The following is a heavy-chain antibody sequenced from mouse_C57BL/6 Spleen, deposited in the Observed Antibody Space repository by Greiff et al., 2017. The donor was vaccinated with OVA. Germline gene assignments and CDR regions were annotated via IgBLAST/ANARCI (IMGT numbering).Heavy chain of an antibody. CDR2: INPGSGGT. D-gene: IGHD1-1*01. Sequence: QVQLQQSGAELVRPGTSVKVSCKASGYAFTNYLIEWVKQRPGQGLEWIGVINPGSGGTNYNEKFKGKATLTADKSSSTAYMQLSSLTSEDSAVYFCARSDYYGSSYVGGFAYWGQGTLVTVSA. CDR1: GYAFTNYL. J-gene: IGHJ3*01. V-gene: IGHV1-54*01. CDR3: ARSDYYGSSYVGGFAY.